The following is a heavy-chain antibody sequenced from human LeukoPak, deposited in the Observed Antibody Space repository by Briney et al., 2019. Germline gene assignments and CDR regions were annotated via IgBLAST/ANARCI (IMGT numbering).Heavy chain of an antibody. D-gene: IGHD5-18*01. Sequence: GESLRISCKGSGYSFTNYWITWVRQMPGKGLEWMGRIDPSDSYTNYSPSFQGHVTISADKSITIAYLQWSSLKASDTAMYYCARSRGYSYGYSYYFDYWGQGTLVTVSS. CDR2: IDPSDSYT. J-gene: IGHJ4*02. CDR3: ARSRGYSYGYSYYFDY. V-gene: IGHV5-10-1*01. CDR1: GYSFTNYW.